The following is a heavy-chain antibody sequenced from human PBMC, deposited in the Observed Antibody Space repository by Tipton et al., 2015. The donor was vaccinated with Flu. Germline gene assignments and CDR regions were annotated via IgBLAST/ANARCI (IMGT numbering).Heavy chain of an antibody. D-gene: IGHD3-10*01. CDR3: ARRPGGLKCSYGSAYYFDY. CDR2: IRQDGSER. Sequence: SLRLSCAASGFTFSSDWMSWVRQAPGKGLGWVANIRQDGSERYYGDSVKGRFTISRDNAKNSLYLQMNSLRAEDTAVHYCARRPGGLKCSYGSAYYFDYWGQGTLVTVSS. CDR1: GFTFSSDW. V-gene: IGHV3-7*01. J-gene: IGHJ4*02.